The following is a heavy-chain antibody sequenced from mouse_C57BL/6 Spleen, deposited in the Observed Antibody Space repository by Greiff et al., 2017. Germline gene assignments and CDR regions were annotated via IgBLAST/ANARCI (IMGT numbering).Heavy chain of an antibody. D-gene: IGHD2-4*01. CDR1: GFTFSSYG. V-gene: IGHV5-6*01. CDR3: ASLYDYDNAMDY. Sequence: EVKLVESGGDLVKPGGSLKLSCAASGFTFSSYGMSWVRQTPDKRLEWVATISSGGSYTYYPDSVKGRFTISRDNAKNTLYLQMSSLKSEDTAMYYCASLYDYDNAMDYWGQGTSVTVSS. J-gene: IGHJ4*01. CDR2: ISSGGSYT.